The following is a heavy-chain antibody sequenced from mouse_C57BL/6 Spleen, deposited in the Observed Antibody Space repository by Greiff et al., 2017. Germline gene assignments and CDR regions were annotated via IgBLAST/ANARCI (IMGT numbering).Heavy chain of an antibody. D-gene: IGHD1-1*01. CDR2: ISGGGGNT. CDR3: ARHGLRWWDLDV. Sequence: EVQVVQSGGGLVKPGGSLSLSCAASGFTFSSYTMPWVRQTPEKRLEWLATISGGGGNTYYPAIVSGRFTISRNNAKNTLYQKKSSLGSEDTALYYCARHGLRWWDLDVWGKGTTVTVSS. CDR1: GFTFSSYT. J-gene: IGHJ1*03. V-gene: IGHV5-9*01.